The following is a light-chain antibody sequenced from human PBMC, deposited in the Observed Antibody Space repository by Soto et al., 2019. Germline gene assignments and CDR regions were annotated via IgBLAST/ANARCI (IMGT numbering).Light chain of an antibody. Sequence: DLQMTQSPSTLSASVGDRVTITCRASQSISSWLAWYQQKPGKAPELLIYDASSLESGVPSRFSGSGSGKEFTLTISGLQPDDFATYYCQQYNSYTFGQGTKLEIK. CDR1: QSISSW. V-gene: IGKV1-5*01. CDR2: DAS. J-gene: IGKJ2*01. CDR3: QQYNSYT.